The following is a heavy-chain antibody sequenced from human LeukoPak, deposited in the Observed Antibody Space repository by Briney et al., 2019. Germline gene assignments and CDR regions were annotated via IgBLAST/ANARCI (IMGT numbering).Heavy chain of an antibody. CDR1: GGSISSSSYY. Sequence: SETLSLTCTVSGGSISSSSYYWGWIRQPPGKALEWIGSIYYSGSTYYNPSLKSRVTISVDTSKNQFSLKLSSVTAADTAVYYCARRRGSGCDYWGQGTLVTVSS. CDR3: ARRRGSGCDY. V-gene: IGHV4-39*01. D-gene: IGHD6-19*01. J-gene: IGHJ4*02. CDR2: IYYSGST.